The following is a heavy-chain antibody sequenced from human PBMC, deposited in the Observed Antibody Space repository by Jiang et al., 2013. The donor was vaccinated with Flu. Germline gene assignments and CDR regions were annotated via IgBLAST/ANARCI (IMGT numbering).Heavy chain of an antibody. Sequence: QLVESGGGLVQPGGSLRLSCVTSGFTFTDHWMSWVRQASGKRLEWVANIREDGSEKKYLDSVKGRFTISRDNAKNSIYLQMSSLRAEDTAIYYCARDGRGGHNDHWGQGTLVTVSS. V-gene: IGHV3-7*03. CDR3: ARDGRGGHNDH. CDR2: IREDGSEK. CDR1: GFTFTDHW. D-gene: IGHD1-26*01. J-gene: IGHJ4*02.